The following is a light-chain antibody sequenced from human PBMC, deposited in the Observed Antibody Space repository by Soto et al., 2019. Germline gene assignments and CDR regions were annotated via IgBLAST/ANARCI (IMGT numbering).Light chain of an antibody. CDR3: QVWDSRSDHVV. CDR1: NIGSKS. CDR2: EDS. V-gene: IGLV3-21*02. J-gene: IGLJ2*01. Sequence: SYELTQPPSVSVATGQTARITCGGNNIGSKSVHWYQQKPGQAPVLVVYEDSDRPSGIPERFSGSNSGNTATLTISRVEAGDEADYYCQVWDSRSDHVVYGGGTKLTVL.